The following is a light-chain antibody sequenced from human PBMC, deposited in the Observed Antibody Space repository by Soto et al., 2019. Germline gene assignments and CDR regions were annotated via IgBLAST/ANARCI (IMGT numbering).Light chain of an antibody. V-gene: IGKV3D-15*01. CDR1: QRVSST. CDR2: GAS. CDR3: QQYNTWPPLT. Sequence: IVMTQSPATLSVYPGERATLSCSASQRVSSTLAWYQQKPGQAPRLLIYGASTRDTGIPARFSGSGSGTEFTLTISSLQSEDFAVYYCQQYNTWPPLTFGGGTKVEIK. J-gene: IGKJ4*01.